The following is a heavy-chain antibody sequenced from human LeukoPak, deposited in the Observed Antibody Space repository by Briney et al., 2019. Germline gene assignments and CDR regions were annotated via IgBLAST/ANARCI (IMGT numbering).Heavy chain of an antibody. Sequence: PGRSLRLSCAASGFTFSSYAMHWVRQAPGKGLEWVAVISYDGSNKYYADSVKGRFTISRDNSKNTLYLQMNSLRAEDTAVYYCARGGGVYADAFDIWGQGTMVTVSS. CDR1: GFTFSSYA. D-gene: IGHD2-8*01. CDR2: ISYDGSNK. J-gene: IGHJ3*02. V-gene: IGHV3-30*04. CDR3: ARGGGVYADAFDI.